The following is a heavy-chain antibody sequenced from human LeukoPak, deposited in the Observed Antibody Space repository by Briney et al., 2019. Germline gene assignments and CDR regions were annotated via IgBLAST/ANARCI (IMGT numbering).Heavy chain of an antibody. CDR1: GFTFSDYY. Sequence: GGSLRLSCAASGFTFSDYYMSWIRRTPGKGLEWVASITSSSSYVFYADSVKGRFTISRDNAKKSVYLQMNTLRAEDTAVYYCARATDYGDSISSLYYYFDLWGRGTLVSVSS. J-gene: IGHJ4*02. CDR3: ARATDYGDSISSLYYYFDL. CDR2: ITSSSSYV. D-gene: IGHD4-17*01. V-gene: IGHV3-11*06.